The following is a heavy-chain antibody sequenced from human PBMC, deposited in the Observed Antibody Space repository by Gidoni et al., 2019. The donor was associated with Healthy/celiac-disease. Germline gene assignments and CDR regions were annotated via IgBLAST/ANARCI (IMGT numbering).Heavy chain of an antibody. CDR3: TTGYCSGGSCYSRFDY. J-gene: IGHJ4*02. D-gene: IGHD2-15*01. CDR1: GFPFSNAW. V-gene: IGHV3-15*01. CDR2: IKSKTDGGTT. Sequence: EVQLVESGGGLVKPGGSLRLSCAASGFPFSNAWMSWVRQAPGKGLEWVGRIKSKTDGGTTDYAAPVKGRFTISRDDSKNTLYLQMNSLKTEDTAVYYCTTGYCSGGSCYSRFDYWGQGTLVTVSS.